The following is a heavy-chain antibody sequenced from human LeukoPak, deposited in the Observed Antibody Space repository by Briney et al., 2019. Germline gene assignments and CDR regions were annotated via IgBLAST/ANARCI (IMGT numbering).Heavy chain of an antibody. J-gene: IGHJ3*02. CDR1: GGSFSGYY. V-gene: IGHV4-34*01. CDR3: ARVTEYSMI. D-gene: IGHD6-6*01. CDR2: INHSGST. Sequence: SETLSLTCAVCGGSFSGYYWSWIRQPPGKGLEWIGEINHSGSTNYNPSLKSRVTISVDTSKNQFSLKLSSVTAADTAVYYCARVTEYSMIWGQGTMVTVSS.